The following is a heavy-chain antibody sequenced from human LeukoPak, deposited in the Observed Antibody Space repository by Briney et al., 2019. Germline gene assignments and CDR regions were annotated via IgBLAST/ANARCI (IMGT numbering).Heavy chain of an antibody. D-gene: IGHD4-23*01. CDR2: VYYSGST. CDR3: AREVVDYGGELDWFDA. J-gene: IGHJ5*02. V-gene: IGHV4-59*11. Sequence: SETLSLTRTVSGGSICSHFWSWLRQPPEKGLEWIGYVYYSGSTNYNPSLKSRVTISVDRYNNKFSLKLTSVTAADTAVYYCAREVVDYGGELDWFDAWGQGTLVSVSS. CDR1: GGSICSHF.